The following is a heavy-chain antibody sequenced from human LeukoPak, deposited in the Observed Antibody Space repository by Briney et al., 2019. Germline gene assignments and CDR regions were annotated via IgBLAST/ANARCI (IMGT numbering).Heavy chain of an antibody. D-gene: IGHD3-3*01. CDR1: GFTFSSYA. Sequence: GRSLRLSCAASGFTFSSYAMHWVRQAPGKGLEWVSAISGSGGSTYYADPVKGRFTISRDNSKNTLYLQMNSLRAEDTAVYYCAKRATDDFWSGYYSRSHPYYYFDYWGQGTRVTVSS. CDR2: ISGSGGST. CDR3: AKRATDDFWSGYYSRSHPYYYFDY. V-gene: IGHV3-23*01. J-gene: IGHJ4*02.